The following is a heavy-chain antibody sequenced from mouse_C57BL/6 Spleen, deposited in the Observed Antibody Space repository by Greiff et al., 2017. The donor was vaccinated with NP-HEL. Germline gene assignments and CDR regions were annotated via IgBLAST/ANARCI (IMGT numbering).Heavy chain of an antibody. CDR3: ARGDYDVLYAMDY. CDR2: IDPSDSYT. D-gene: IGHD2-4*01. Sequence: VQLQQPGAELVMPGASVKLSCKASGYTFTSYWMHWVKQRPGQGLEWIGEIDPSDSYTNYNQKFKGKSTLTVDKSSSTAYMQLSSLTSEDSAVYYCARGDYDVLYAMDYWGQGTSVTVSS. CDR1: GYTFTSYW. V-gene: IGHV1-69*01. J-gene: IGHJ4*01.